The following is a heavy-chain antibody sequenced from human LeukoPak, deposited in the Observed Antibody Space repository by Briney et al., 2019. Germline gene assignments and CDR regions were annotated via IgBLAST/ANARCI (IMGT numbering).Heavy chain of an antibody. CDR2: IYSGGST. D-gene: IGHD1-26*01. CDR1: GFTFSSYA. Sequence: GGSLRLSCAASGFTFSSYAMSWVRQAPGKGLEWVSVIYSGGSTYYADSVKGRFTISRDNSKNTLYLQMNSLRAEDTAVYYCAGGLNCDYWGQGTLVTVSS. J-gene: IGHJ4*02. V-gene: IGHV3-66*02. CDR3: AGGLNCDY.